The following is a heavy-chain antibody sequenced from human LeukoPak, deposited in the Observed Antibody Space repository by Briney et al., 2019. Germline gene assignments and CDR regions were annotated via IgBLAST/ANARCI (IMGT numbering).Heavy chain of an antibody. Sequence: SVKVSCKASGGTFSSYAISWVRQAPGQGLEWMGGIIPIFGTANYAQKFQGRVAITADKSTSTAYMELSSLRSEDTAVYYCARDLYDILTGYQPPDYWGQGTLVTVSS. J-gene: IGHJ4*02. CDR2: IIPIFGTA. V-gene: IGHV1-69*06. CDR1: GGTFSSYA. CDR3: ARDLYDILTGYQPPDY. D-gene: IGHD3-9*01.